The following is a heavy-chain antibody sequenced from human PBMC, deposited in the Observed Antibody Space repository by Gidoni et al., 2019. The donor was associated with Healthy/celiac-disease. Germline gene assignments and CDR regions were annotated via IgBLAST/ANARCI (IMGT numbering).Heavy chain of an antibody. CDR1: GFTVSSNY. J-gene: IGHJ5*02. Sequence: EVQLVETGGGLIQPGGSLRLCCAASGFTVSSNYMRWVRQAPGKGLEWVSVIYSGGSTYYADSVKGRFTISRDNSKNTLYLQMNSLRAEDTAVYYCARMSRFIVGARGWFDPWGQGTLVTVSS. D-gene: IGHD1-26*01. CDR3: ARMSRFIVGARGWFDP. V-gene: IGHV3-53*02. CDR2: IYSGGST.